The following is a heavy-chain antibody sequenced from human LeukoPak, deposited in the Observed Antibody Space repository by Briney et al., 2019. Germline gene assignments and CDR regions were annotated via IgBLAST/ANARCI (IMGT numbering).Heavy chain of an antibody. J-gene: IGHJ3*02. CDR1: GGTFSSYA. Sequence: ASVKVSCKASGGTFSSYAISWVRQAPGQGLEWMGGIIPIFGTANYAQKCQGRVTITADESTSTAYMELSSLRSEDTAVYYCARVRRSYDFWSGARAFDIWGQGTMVTVSS. CDR2: IIPIFGTA. D-gene: IGHD3-3*01. CDR3: ARVRRSYDFWSGARAFDI. V-gene: IGHV1-69*13.